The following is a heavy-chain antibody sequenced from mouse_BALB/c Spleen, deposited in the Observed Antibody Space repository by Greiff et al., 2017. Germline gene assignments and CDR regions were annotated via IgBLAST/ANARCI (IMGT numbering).Heavy chain of an antibody. Sequence: EVQGVESGGGLVKPGGSLKLSCAASGFTFSSYAMSWVRQTPEKRLEWVASISSGGSTYYPDSVKGRFTISRDNARNILYLQMSSLRSEDTAMYYCARGQATVVAKGFAYWGQGTLVTVSA. J-gene: IGHJ3*01. D-gene: IGHD1-1*01. V-gene: IGHV5-6-5*01. CDR1: GFTFSSYA. CDR3: ARGQATVVAKGFAY. CDR2: ISSGGST.